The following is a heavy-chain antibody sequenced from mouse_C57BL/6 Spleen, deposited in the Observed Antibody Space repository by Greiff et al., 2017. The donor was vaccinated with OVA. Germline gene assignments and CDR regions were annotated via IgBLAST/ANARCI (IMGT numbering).Heavy chain of an antibody. Sequence: LKQPGAELVRPGSSVKLSCKASGYTFTSYWMDWVKQRPGQGLEWIGNIYPSDSETHYNQKFKDKATLTVDKSSSTAYMQLSSLTSEDSAVYYCAREDYPYYFDYWGQGTTLTVSS. D-gene: IGHD1-1*02. V-gene: IGHV1-61*01. CDR1: GYTFTSYW. J-gene: IGHJ2*01. CDR3: AREDYPYYFDY. CDR2: IYPSDSET.